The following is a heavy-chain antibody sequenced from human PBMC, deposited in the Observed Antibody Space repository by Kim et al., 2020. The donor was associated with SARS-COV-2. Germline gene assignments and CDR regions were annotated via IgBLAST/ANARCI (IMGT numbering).Heavy chain of an antibody. Sequence: GGSLRLSCAASGFTFSSYWMSWVRQAPGKGLEWVANIKQDGSEKYYVDSVKGRFTISRDNAKNSLYLQMNSLRAEDTAVYYCARDSAGVWFGELFRPFDYWGQGTLVTVSS. J-gene: IGHJ4*02. D-gene: IGHD3-10*01. CDR3: ARDSAGVWFGELFRPFDY. V-gene: IGHV3-7*01. CDR1: GFTFSSYW. CDR2: IKQDGSEK.